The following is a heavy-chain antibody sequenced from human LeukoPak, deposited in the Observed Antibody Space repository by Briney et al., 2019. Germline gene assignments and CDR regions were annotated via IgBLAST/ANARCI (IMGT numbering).Heavy chain of an antibody. CDR2: IIPIFGTA. Sequence: SVKVSCKASGGTFSSYAISWVRQAPGQGLEWMGGIIPIFGTANYAQKFQGRVTMTRDTSIGTAYMELSRLRPDDTAVYYCAREEVGLAAVSPDDPWGQGTLVTVSS. J-gene: IGHJ5*02. CDR3: AREEVGLAAVSPDDP. D-gene: IGHD6-13*01. V-gene: IGHV1-69*05. CDR1: GGTFSSYA.